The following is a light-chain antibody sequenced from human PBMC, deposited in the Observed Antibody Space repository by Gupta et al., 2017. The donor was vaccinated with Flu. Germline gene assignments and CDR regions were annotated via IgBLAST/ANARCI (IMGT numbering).Light chain of an antibody. V-gene: IGLV1-51*01. J-gene: IGLJ3*02. CDR2: DND. CDR1: SSNIGDNY. CDR3: GTWDSGLDSRV. Sequence: SSSNIGDNYVSWYQQLPGTAPKLLIYDNDKRPSGISDRFSGSKSGTSATLGITGLQTADEADYYCGTWDSGLDSRVFGGGTTVTVL.